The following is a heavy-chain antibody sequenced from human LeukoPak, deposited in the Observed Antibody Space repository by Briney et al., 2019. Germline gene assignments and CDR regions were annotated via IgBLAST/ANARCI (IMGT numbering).Heavy chain of an antibody. V-gene: IGHV1-2*06. J-gene: IGHJ3*02. CDR3: ARVGRGVIINAFDI. Sequence: ASVKVSCKASGYTFTGYYMHWVRQAPGQGLEWKGRINPNSGGTNYAQKFQGRVTMTRDTSISTAYMELSRLRSDDTAVYYCARVGRGVIINAFDIWGQGTMVTVSS. CDR2: INPNSGGT. CDR1: GYTFTGYY. D-gene: IGHD3-10*01.